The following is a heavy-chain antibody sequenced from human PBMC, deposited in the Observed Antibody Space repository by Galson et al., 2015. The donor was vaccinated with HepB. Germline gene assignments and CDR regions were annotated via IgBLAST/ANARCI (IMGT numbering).Heavy chain of an antibody. J-gene: IGHJ6*03. V-gene: IGHV1-24*01. CDR2: FDPEDGET. CDR3: ATGCRNCYYYYYMDV. D-gene: IGHD1-7*01. Sequence: SVKVSCKVSGYTLTELSMHWVRQAPGKGLEWMGGFDPEDGETIYAQKFQGRVTMTEDTSTDTAYMELSSLRSEDTAVYYCATGCRNCYYYYYMDVWGKGTTVTVSS. CDR1: GYTLTELS.